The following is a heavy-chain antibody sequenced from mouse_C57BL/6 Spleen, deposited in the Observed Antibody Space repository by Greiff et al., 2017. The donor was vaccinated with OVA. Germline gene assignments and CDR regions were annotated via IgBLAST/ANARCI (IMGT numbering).Heavy chain of an antibody. CDR1: GFTFSSYD. CDR2: ISSGGSYT. D-gene: IGHD3-3*01. CDR3: ARHVGYAMDY. V-gene: IGHV5-6*02. Sequence: DVKLVESGGDLVKPGGSLKLSCAASGFTFSSYDMSWVRQTPDKRLEWVATISSGGSYTYYPDSVKGRFTISRDNAKNTLYLQMSSLKSEDTAMYYCARHVGYAMDYWGQGTSVTVSS. J-gene: IGHJ4*01.